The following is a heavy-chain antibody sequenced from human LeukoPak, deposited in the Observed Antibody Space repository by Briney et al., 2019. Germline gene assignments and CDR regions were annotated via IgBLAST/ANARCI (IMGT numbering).Heavy chain of an antibody. CDR2: IYYSGST. D-gene: IGHD4-23*01. V-gene: IGHV4-59*01. J-gene: IGHJ2*01. Sequence: SETLSLTCTVYCGSISGYYYNCIRQPPGKGLEWIGYIYYSGSTNYNPSLKSRVTISLDTSKNQFSLELSSVTTADTAVYYCARSVVTLYWYFDLWGRGTLVTVSS. CDR3: ARSVVTLYWYFDL. CDR1: CGSISGYY.